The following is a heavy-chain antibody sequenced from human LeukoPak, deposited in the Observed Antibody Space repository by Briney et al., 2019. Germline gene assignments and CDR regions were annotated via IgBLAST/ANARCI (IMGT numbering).Heavy chain of an antibody. D-gene: IGHD2-2*02. CDR1: GFTFSSFG. J-gene: IGHJ4*02. CDR3: AKDARSNYCSSTSCYTGFDY. CDR2: ISGSGGST. Sequence: GGSLRLSCAASGFTFSSFGMHWVRQAPGKGLEWVSAISGSGGSTYYADSVKGRFTISRDNSKNTLYLQMNSLRAEDTAVYYCAKDARSNYCSSTSCYTGFDYWGQGTLVTVSS. V-gene: IGHV3-23*01.